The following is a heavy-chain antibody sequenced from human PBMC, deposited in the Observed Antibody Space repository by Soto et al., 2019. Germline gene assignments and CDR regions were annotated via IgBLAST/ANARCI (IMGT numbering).Heavy chain of an antibody. D-gene: IGHD1-1*01. J-gene: IGHJ4*02. V-gene: IGHV3-30*03. CDR2: ISYDGSKK. CDR1: GFTFSRYV. CDR3: ARETPGWNPFDY. Sequence: QVQLVESGGGVVQPGRSLRLSCAASGFTFSRYVMHWVRQAPGKGLEWAALISYDGSKKQYADSVKGRFTISRDNSKNTLYLQVNSLRSEDTAVYYCARETPGWNPFDYWGQGTLVTVSS.